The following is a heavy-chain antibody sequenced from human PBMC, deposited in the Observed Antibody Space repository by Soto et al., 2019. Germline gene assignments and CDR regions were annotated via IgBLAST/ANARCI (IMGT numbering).Heavy chain of an antibody. V-gene: IGHV4-4*02. CDR1: SGSISSSNW. Sequence: SETLSLTCAVSSGSISSSNWWSWVRQPPGKGLEWIGEIYHSGSTNYNPSLKSRVTISVDKSKNQFSLKLSSVTAADTAVYYCARSTGSSGWYDYWGQGTLVTVSS. J-gene: IGHJ4*02. D-gene: IGHD6-19*01. CDR3: ARSTGSSGWYDY. CDR2: IYHSGST.